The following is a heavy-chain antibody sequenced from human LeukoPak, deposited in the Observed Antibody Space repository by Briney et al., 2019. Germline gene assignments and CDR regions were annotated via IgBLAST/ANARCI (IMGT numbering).Heavy chain of an antibody. CDR3: ARRVGDSSGHYPEKLREIDY. CDR1: GYSISSGYY. D-gene: IGHD3-22*01. CDR2: IYHSGST. V-gene: IGHV4-38-2*01. J-gene: IGHJ4*02. Sequence: PSETLSLTCAVSGYSISSGYYWGWIRQPPGKGLEWIGSIYHSGSTYYNPSLKSRVTISVDTSKNQFSLKLSSVTAADTAVYYCARRVGDSSGHYPEKLREIDYWGQGTLVTVSS.